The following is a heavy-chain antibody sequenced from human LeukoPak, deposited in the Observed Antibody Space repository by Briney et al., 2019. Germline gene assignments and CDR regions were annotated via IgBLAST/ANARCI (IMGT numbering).Heavy chain of an antibody. Sequence: NPGGSLRLSCAASGFTFSSYGMNWVRQAPGKGLEWVASISTSSSHIYYAGSVKGRFTISRDNAKNSLYLQMKSLRAEDTAVYYCARDILIDDYVDYALDVWGQGTTVTVSS. V-gene: IGHV3-21*01. CDR1: GFTFSSYG. D-gene: IGHD4-17*01. CDR3: ARDILIDDYVDYALDV. CDR2: ISTSSSHI. J-gene: IGHJ6*02.